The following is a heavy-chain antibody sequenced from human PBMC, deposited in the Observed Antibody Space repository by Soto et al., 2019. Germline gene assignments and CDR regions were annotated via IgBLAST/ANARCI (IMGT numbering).Heavy chain of an antibody. J-gene: IGHJ3*02. Sequence: GGSLRLSCAVSGFTVSSNYMNWVRQAPGKGLEWVSFIYSGGSTYYANSVKGRFTISRDNSKNTLYLQMGSLRAEDMAVYYCAREDRSSSWSIWGQGTMVTVSS. CDR1: GFTVSSNY. CDR2: IYSGGST. CDR3: AREDRSSSWSI. D-gene: IGHD6-13*01. V-gene: IGHV3-66*01.